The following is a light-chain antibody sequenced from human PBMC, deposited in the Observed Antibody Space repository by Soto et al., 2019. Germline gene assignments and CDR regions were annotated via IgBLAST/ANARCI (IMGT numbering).Light chain of an antibody. V-gene: IGLV1-44*01. CDR2: SND. CDR3: TASYDSMNTQL. CDR1: TSNIGSNA. J-gene: IGLJ2*01. Sequence: QSVLTQPPSASGTPGQRVTFSCSGSTSNIGSNAVNWYQQLPGTAPTHLIYSNDRRPSWVPDQFSGSKSGTSASLATSGLQADDEADYYCTASYDSMNTQLFGGGTKVTVL.